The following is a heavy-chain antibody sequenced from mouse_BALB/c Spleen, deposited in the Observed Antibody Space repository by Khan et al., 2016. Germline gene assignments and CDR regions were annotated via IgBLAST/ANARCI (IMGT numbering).Heavy chain of an antibody. D-gene: IGHD2-1*01. J-gene: IGHJ1*01. Sequence: EVELVESGGGLVKPGGSLKLSCAASGFTFSDYYMYWVRQTPEKRLEWVATISDGGAYTYYSDSVKGRLTISRDNAKNNLYLQMSSLKSEDTAMYYCARTYGNYGYFDVWGAGTTVTVSS. CDR3: ARTYGNYGYFDV. CDR2: ISDGGAYT. V-gene: IGHV5-4*02. CDR1: GFTFSDYY.